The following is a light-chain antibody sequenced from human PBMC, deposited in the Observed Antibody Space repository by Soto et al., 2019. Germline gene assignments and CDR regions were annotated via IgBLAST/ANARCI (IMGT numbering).Light chain of an antibody. CDR2: DVS. CDR3: SSFTTSSTLV. Sequence: QSALTQPATVSGSPGQSITISCIGTSSDVGAYNYVSWYRHHPGKAPKLMIYDVSNRPSGVSSRLSGSKSGNTASLTISGLQAEDEADYYCSSFTTSSTLVFGTGTKLTVL. CDR1: SSDVGAYNY. V-gene: IGLV2-14*03. J-gene: IGLJ1*01.